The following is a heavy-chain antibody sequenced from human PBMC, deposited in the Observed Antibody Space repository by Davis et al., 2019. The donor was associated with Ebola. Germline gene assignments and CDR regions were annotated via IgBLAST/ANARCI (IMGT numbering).Heavy chain of an antibody. J-gene: IGHJ4*02. Sequence: GESLKISCAASGFTFSSYSMNWVRQAPGKGLEWVAVIWYDGSNKYYADSVKGRFTISRDNSKNTLYLQMNSLRAEDTAVYYCARDSGLGYCSGGSCYLFDYWGQGTLVTVSS. CDR3: ARDSGLGYCSGGSCYLFDY. V-gene: IGHV3-33*08. CDR1: GFTFSSYS. D-gene: IGHD2-15*01. CDR2: IWYDGSNK.